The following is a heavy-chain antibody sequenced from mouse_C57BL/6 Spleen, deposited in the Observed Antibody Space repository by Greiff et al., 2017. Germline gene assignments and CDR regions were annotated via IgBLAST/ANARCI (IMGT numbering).Heavy chain of an antibody. V-gene: IGHV5-17*01. CDR2: ISSGSSTI. CDR1: GFTFSDYG. J-gene: IGHJ4*01. Sequence: EVKLVESGGGLVKPGGSLKLSCAASGFTFSDYGMHWVRQAPEKGLEWVAYISSGSSTIYYADTVKGRFTISRDNAKNTLFLQMTSLRSEDTAMYYCERPHYSNYGNYAMDYWGQGTSVTVSS. CDR3: ERPHYSNYGNYAMDY. D-gene: IGHD2-5*01.